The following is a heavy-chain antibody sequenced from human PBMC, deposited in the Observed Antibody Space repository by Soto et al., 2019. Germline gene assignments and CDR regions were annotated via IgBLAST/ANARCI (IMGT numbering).Heavy chain of an antibody. CDR3: ARGLYREYSHDS. Sequence: EVQLVESGGGLVQPGGSLRLSCAASGFTFGNFWMHWVRQAPGKGLVWVSRINSDGSTSYADFVKGRLTISRDNAKNTVYLQMNSLRAEDTAVYYCARGLYREYSHDSWGQGALVTVSS. J-gene: IGHJ5*01. CDR1: GFTFGNFW. CDR2: INSDGST. D-gene: IGHD6-6*01. V-gene: IGHV3-74*01.